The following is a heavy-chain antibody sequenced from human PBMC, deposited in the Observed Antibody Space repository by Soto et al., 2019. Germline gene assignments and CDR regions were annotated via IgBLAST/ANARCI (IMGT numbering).Heavy chain of an antibody. CDR1: GFAFGRSG. Sequence: EVQLVESGGGLVQSGGSLRLSCAASGFAFGRSGMHWVRQAPGKGLEYVAAISYNGGATFYADSVKDRFTISRDNSRSTLYLQMGSLRTDDMAVYYCARCAGDCSSYSFDYWGQGALVTVSS. D-gene: IGHD2-21*01. CDR3: ARCAGDCSSYSFDY. J-gene: IGHJ4*02. CDR2: ISYNGGAT. V-gene: IGHV3-64*07.